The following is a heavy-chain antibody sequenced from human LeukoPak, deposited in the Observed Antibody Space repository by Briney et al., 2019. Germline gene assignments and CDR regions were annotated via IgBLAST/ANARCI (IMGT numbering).Heavy chain of an antibody. D-gene: IGHD3-22*01. J-gene: IGHJ4*02. CDR3: AKSGGYYYDSSGLFDY. V-gene: IGHV4-39*07. CDR2: IYHSGST. Sequence: SETLSLTCTVSGGSISSSGYYWGWIRQPPGKGLEWIGSIYHSGSTYYNPSLKSRVTISVDTSKNQFSLKLSSVTAADTAVYYCAKSGGYYYDSSGLFDYWGQGTLATVSS. CDR1: GGSISSSGYY.